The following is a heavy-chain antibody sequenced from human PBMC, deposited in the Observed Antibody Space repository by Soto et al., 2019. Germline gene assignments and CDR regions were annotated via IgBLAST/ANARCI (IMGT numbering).Heavy chain of an antibody. D-gene: IGHD3-22*01. Sequence: GASVKVACKVAGYTLTELSMHWVRQAHGKGLEWMGGFDPEDGETIYAQKFQGRVTMTEDTSTDTAYMELSSLRSEDTAVYYCATVRYDSSGYPLDYWGQRTLVTVSS. CDR3: ATVRYDSSGYPLDY. J-gene: IGHJ4*02. V-gene: IGHV1-24*01. CDR1: GYTLTELS. CDR2: FDPEDGET.